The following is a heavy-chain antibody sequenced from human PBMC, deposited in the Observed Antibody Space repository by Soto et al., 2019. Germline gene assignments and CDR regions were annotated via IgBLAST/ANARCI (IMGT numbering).Heavy chain of an antibody. V-gene: IGHV4-39*01. CDR2: IYYSGST. CDR1: GGSISNSNYY. D-gene: IGHD2-2*01. J-gene: IGHJ5*02. Sequence: SETLSLTCTVSGGSISNSNYYWGWIRQSPGTGLEWIGNIYYSGSTSYNPSLKSRVTISVDTSKNQFSLKLSSVTAADTGVYYCARHRVDMDQIDCYDPWGQGTLVPVSS. CDR3: ARHRVDMDQIDCYDP.